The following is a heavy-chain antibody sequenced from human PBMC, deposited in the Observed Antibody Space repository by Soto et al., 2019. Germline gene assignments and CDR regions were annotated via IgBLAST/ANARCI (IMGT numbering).Heavy chain of an antibody. J-gene: IGHJ3*02. CDR2: ISYDGSNK. CDR3: ARDFKSNGLYYDFWSGYSVAYAFDI. V-gene: IGHV3-30-3*01. Sequence: GGSLRLSCAASGFTFSSYAMHWVRQAPGKGLEWVAVISYDGSNKYYADSVKGRFTISRDNSKNTLYLQMNSLRAEDTAVYYCARDFKSNGLYYDFWSGYSVAYAFDIWGQGTMVTV. CDR1: GFTFSSYA. D-gene: IGHD3-3*01.